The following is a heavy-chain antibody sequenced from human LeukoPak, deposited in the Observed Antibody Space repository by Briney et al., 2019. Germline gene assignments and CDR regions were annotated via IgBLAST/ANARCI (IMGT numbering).Heavy chain of an antibody. D-gene: IGHD3-3*01. V-gene: IGHV3-53*01. J-gene: IGHJ4*02. CDR2: IYSGGST. CDR3: ARSARLMKGVVEVTALDD. Sequence: GGSLRLSCAASGFTVSSNYMSWVRQAPGKGLEWVSVIYSGGSTYYADSVKGRFTISRDNSKNMLYLQMNSLRADDTAVYYCARSARLMKGVVEVTALDDWGQGTLVTVSS. CDR1: GFTVSSNY.